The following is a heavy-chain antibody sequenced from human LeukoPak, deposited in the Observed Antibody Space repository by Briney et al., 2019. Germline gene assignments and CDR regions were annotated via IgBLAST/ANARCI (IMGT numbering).Heavy chain of an antibody. J-gene: IGHJ3*02. D-gene: IGHD3-22*01. CDR3: ARVRYYYDSSAYPGAFDI. CDR1: AFTFSGYW. V-gene: IGHV3-74*01. CDR2: INSDGSST. Sequence: PGGSLRLSCAASAFTFSGYWMHWVRQAPGKGLVWVSRINSDGSSTSYADSVKGRFTISRDNAKNTLYLQMNSLRAEDTAVYYCARVRYYYDSSAYPGAFDIWGQGTMVTVSS.